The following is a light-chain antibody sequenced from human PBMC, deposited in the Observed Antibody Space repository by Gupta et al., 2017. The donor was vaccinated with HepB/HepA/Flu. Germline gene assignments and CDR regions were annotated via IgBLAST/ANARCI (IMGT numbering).Light chain of an antibody. Sequence: DIQMTQSPSSLSASVGDRVTITCRASQSISSYLNWYQQKPGKAPKLLIYAASRLQSGVPSRFSGSGSGTDFTLTISRRQPEDFATYYCQQRDSTLYTFGPGTKVDIK. J-gene: IGKJ3*01. V-gene: IGKV1-39*01. CDR2: AAS. CDR3: QQRDSTLYT. CDR1: QSISSY.